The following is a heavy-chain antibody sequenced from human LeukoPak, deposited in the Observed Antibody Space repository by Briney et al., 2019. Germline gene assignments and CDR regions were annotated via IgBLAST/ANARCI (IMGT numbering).Heavy chain of an antibody. V-gene: IGHV4-34*01. D-gene: IGHD3-3*01. Sequence: SETLSLTCAVYGVSFSGYYWSWIRQPPGKGLEWIGSIYHSGSTYYNPSLKSRVTISVDTSKNQFSLKLSSVTAADTAVYYCARAQYDFWSGYYRDWFDPWGQGTLVTVSS. J-gene: IGHJ5*02. CDR2: IYHSGST. CDR3: ARAQYDFWSGYYRDWFDP. CDR1: GVSFSGYY.